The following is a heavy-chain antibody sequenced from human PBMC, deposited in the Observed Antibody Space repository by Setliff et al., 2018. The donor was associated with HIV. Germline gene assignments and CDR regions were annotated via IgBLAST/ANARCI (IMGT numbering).Heavy chain of an antibody. Sequence: KPSETLSLTCSVSGYSVYSGYHWGWVRQSPGKGLEWIGSIYHSGSTYYDPSLQSRVTISLDTSKNQFSLNLMSVTAADTAVYYCAREGDGRINIIRGVESYFYYGMDVWGQGTTVTVSS. CDR2: IYHSGST. V-gene: IGHV4-38-2*02. CDR3: AREGDGRINIIRGVESYFYYGMDV. CDR1: GYSVYSGYH. D-gene: IGHD3-10*01. J-gene: IGHJ6*02.